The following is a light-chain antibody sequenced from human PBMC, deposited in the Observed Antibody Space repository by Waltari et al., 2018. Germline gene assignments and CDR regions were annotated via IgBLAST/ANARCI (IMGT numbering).Light chain of an antibody. Sequence: DIQLTQSPSFLSASVGDRVIITCRASQGFSSYLAWYQQKPGRAPKLLIYGASTLQSGVPSRFSGSGSGTEFSLTISSLQPEDFATYYCQQLDTYPRTFGQGTKVEIK. CDR2: GAS. J-gene: IGKJ1*01. CDR3: QQLDTYPRT. CDR1: QGFSSY. V-gene: IGKV1-9*01.